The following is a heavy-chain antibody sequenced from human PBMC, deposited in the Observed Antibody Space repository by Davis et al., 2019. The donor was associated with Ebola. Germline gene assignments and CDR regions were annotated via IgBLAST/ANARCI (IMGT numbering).Heavy chain of an antibody. D-gene: IGHD3-10*01. Sequence: ASVKVSCKASGYTFTSYYMHWVRQAPGQGLEWMGIINPSGGSTSYAQKFQGRVTMTRDTSTSTVYMELSSLRSEDTAVYYCARTYYYGSGSHYYFDYWGQGTLVTVSS. J-gene: IGHJ4*02. V-gene: IGHV1-46*03. CDR1: GYTFTSYY. CDR3: ARTYYYGSGSHYYFDY. CDR2: INPSGGST.